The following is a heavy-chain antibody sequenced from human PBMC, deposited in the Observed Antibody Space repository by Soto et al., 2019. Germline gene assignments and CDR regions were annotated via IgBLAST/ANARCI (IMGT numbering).Heavy chain of an antibody. CDR3: ARGGGGSGSYFGY. CDR1: GYTFTSYG. D-gene: IGHD3-10*01. CDR2: ISAYNGNT. V-gene: IGHV1-18*04. Sequence: ASVKVSCKASGYTFTSYGISWVRQAPGQGLEWMGWISAYNGNTNYAQKLQGRVTMTTDTSKNQFSLKLSSVTAADTAVYYCARGGGGSGSYFGYWGQGTLVTVSS. J-gene: IGHJ4*02.